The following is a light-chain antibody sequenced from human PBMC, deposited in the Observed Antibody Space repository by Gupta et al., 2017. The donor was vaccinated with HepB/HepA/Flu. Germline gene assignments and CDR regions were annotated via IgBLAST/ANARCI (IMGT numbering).Light chain of an antibody. CDR2: KAS. Sequence: DLHMTQSPSTLSASVGDRVTITCRATQSISSWLAWYQQKPGKAPKVLIYKASNLESGVPSRFSGSGSGTEFTLTISSLQPDDFATYYCQQYNDYSWTFGQGTKVEI. CDR1: QSISSW. J-gene: IGKJ1*01. V-gene: IGKV1-5*03. CDR3: QQYNDYSWT.